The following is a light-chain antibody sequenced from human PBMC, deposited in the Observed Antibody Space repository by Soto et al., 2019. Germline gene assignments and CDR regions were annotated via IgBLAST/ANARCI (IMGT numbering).Light chain of an antibody. CDR3: QVWDSSSETVI. CDR1: NIGSKS. V-gene: IGLV3-21*04. CDR2: YDT. Sequence: SYELTQPPSVSVAPGQTARITCGGNNIGSKSVHWYQQKPGQAPVLVIYYDTDRPSGIPERFSGSNSGNTATLTISRVEAGDEADYYCQVWDSSSETVIFGGGTKLTVL. J-gene: IGLJ2*01.